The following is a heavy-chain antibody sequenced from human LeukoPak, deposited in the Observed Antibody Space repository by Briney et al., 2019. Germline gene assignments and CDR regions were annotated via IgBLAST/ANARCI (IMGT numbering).Heavy chain of an antibody. CDR1: GGSINISSYS. J-gene: IGHJ4*02. V-gene: IGHV4-39*01. Sequence: PSETLSLTCTVSGGSINISSYSWGWIRQPPGKGLEWIGTIYYSGSTYYNPSLKSRVTIYVDTSQNLFSLKLSSVTSADTAVYYCAKRYYYDNSGYFDSWGQGTLVTVSS. CDR2: IYYSGST. D-gene: IGHD3-22*01. CDR3: AKRYYYDNSGYFDS.